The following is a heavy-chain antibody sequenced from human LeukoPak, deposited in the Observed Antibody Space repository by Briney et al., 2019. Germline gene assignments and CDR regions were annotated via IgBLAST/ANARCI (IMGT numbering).Heavy chain of an antibody. J-gene: IGHJ2*01. V-gene: IGHV1-69*05. CDR3: ARDRGYCSSTSCYQPYWYFDL. CDR2: IIPIFGTA. CDR1: GGTFSSYA. Sequence: SVKVSCKASGGTFSSYAISWVRQAPGQGLEWMGGIIPIFGTANYAQKFQGGVTITTDESTSTAYMELSSLRSEDTAVYYCARDRGYCSSTSCYQPYWYFDLWGRGTLVTVSS. D-gene: IGHD2-2*01.